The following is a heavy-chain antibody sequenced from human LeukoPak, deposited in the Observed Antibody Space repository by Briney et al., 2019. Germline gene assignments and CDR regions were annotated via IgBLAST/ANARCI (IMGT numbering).Heavy chain of an antibody. CDR2: IYTSGST. D-gene: IGHD3-3*01. Sequence: PSETLSLTCTVSGGSISSYYWSWIRQPAGKGLEWIGRIYTSGSTNYNPSLKSRVTMSVDTSKNQFSLKLSSVTAADTAVYYCARVYDFWSGYYDAFDIWGQGTMVTVSS. CDR1: GGSISSYY. J-gene: IGHJ3*02. CDR3: ARVYDFWSGYYDAFDI. V-gene: IGHV4-4*07.